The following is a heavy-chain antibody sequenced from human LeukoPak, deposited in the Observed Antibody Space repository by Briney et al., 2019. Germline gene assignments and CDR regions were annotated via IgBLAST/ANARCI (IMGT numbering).Heavy chain of an antibody. Sequence: PGGSPRLSCAASGFTFSSYSMNWVRQAPGKGLEWVSSISSSNSYIFYADSVKGRFTISRDNAKNSLYLQMNSLRAEDTAVYYCAREAFSEGDGDYVGYWGQGALVTVSS. J-gene: IGHJ4*02. CDR2: ISSSNSYI. D-gene: IGHD4-17*01. V-gene: IGHV3-21*01. CDR1: GFTFSSYS. CDR3: AREAFSEGDGDYVGY.